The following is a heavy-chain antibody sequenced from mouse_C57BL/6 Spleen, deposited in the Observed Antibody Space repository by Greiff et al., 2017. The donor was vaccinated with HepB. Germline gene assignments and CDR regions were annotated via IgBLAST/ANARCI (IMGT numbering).Heavy chain of an antibody. CDR3: AREGYYDYDRYFDV. CDR1: GYAFSSYW. V-gene: IGHV1-80*01. J-gene: IGHJ1*03. Sequence: QVQLQQSGAELVKPGASVKISCKASGYAFSSYWMNWVKQRPGKGLEWIGQIYPGDGDTNYNGKFKGKATLTADKSSSTAYMQLSSLTSEDSAVYFCAREGYYDYDRYFDVWGTGTTVTVSS. CDR2: IYPGDGDT. D-gene: IGHD2-4*01.